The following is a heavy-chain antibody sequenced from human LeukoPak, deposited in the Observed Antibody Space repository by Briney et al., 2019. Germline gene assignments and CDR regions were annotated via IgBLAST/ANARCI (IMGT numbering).Heavy chain of an antibody. J-gene: IGHJ6*02. Sequence: PGGSLRLSCAASGFTFSDYYMSWIRQAPGKGLEWVSYISSSGSTIYYADSVKGRFTISRDNAKNSLYLQMNSLRAEDTAVYYCARDAGSSWSYYYYYGMDVWGQGTTVTVSS. CDR1: GFTFSDYY. D-gene: IGHD6-13*01. V-gene: IGHV3-11*01. CDR2: ISSSGSTI. CDR3: ARDAGSSWSYYYYYGMDV.